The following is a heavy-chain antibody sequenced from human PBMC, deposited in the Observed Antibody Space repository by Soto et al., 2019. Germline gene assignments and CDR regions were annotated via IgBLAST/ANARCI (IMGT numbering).Heavy chain of an antibody. CDR1: GGSISSSNW. CDR2: IYHSGST. V-gene: IGHV4-4*02. J-gene: IGHJ6*02. Sequence: PSETLSLTCAVSGGSISSSNWWSWVRQPPGKGLEWIGEIYHSGSTNYNPSLKSRVTISVDKSKNQFSLKLSSVTAADTAVYYCARADSKLYYYYYGMDVWGQGTTVTVYS. CDR3: ARADSKLYYYYYGMDV. D-gene: IGHD4-4*01.